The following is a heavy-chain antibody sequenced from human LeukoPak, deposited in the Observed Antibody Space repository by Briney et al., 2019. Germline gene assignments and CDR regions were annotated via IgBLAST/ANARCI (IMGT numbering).Heavy chain of an antibody. Sequence: SQTLSLTCTVSGGSITTDGYCWNWIRQHQGQGLEWIGNIYYGRNTYYRASLQCRATISGDTSRNQFSLKMSSSTAADTAVYYCTRSQRFYYVNRDLGYYSYWFDLWGRGTLVTVSS. V-gene: IGHV4-31*03. D-gene: IGHD3-10*02. CDR3: TRSQRFYYVNRDLGYYSYWFDL. CDR1: GGSITTDGYC. CDR2: IYYGRNT. J-gene: IGHJ5*02.